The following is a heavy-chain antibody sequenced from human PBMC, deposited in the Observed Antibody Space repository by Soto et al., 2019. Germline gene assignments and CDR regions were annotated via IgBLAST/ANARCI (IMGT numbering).Heavy chain of an antibody. CDR2: IIPIFGTA. CDR1: GGTFSSYS. V-gene: IGHV1-69*13. D-gene: IGHD6-6*01. CDR3: AIEYSSSPPYYPLGY. Sequence: SVKVSCKASGGTFSSYSISWVRQAPGQGLEWMGGIIPIFGTANYAQKFQGRVTITADESTSTAYMELSSLRSEDTAVYYCAIEYSSSPPYYPLGYWGQGTLVPVSS. J-gene: IGHJ4*02.